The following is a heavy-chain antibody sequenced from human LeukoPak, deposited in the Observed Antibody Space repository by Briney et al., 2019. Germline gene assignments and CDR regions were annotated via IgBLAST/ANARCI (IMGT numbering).Heavy chain of an antibody. D-gene: IGHD2-15*01. CDR1: GGSISNYY. Sequence: PSETLSLTCTVSGGSISNYYWSWIRQPPGKGLEWIGFVYYDGTTNYSPSLKSRVTISVDTSKNQFPLNVSSVTAADTAVYYCAREDYCSGGICYPMKFDYWGQGTLATVSS. J-gene: IGHJ4*02. CDR2: VYYDGTT. V-gene: IGHV4-59*01. CDR3: AREDYCSGGICYPMKFDY.